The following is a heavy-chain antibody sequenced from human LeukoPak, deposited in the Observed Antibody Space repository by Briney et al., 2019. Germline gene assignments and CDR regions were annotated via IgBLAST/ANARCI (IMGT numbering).Heavy chain of an antibody. Sequence: SVKVSCKASGGTLSSYEISWVRQTPGQGLEWMGGIITIFATANYARTFQGRVTITADESTSTAYMELSSMRSEDTAVYYCARRDSMVRGVINYSYYYGMDVWGQGTTVTVSS. CDR2: IITIFATA. J-gene: IGHJ6*02. CDR1: GGTLSSYE. D-gene: IGHD3-10*01. V-gene: IGHV1-69*13. CDR3: ARRDSMVRGVINYSYYYGMDV.